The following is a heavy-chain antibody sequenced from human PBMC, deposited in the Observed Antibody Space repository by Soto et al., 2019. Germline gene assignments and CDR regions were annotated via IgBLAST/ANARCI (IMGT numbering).Heavy chain of an antibody. D-gene: IGHD7-27*01. Sequence: EVQLVESGGGWVQPGGSLRLSCPTPGFFLSDCAMNWVRQAPGKGLEWVSYISSSSSVIDYADSVKARFPASRDNARNSLYLQMNSLRAEDTGVYYCARDLSWGSNWYYYMDVWGKGTTVTVSS. V-gene: IGHV3-48*01. J-gene: IGHJ6*03. CDR1: GFFLSDCA. CDR3: ARDLSWGSNWYYYMDV. CDR2: ISSSSSVI.